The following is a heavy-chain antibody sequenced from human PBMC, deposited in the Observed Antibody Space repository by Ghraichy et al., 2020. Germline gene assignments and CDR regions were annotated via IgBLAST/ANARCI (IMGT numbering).Heavy chain of an antibody. Sequence: LSLTCAASGFTFSSYGMHWVRQAPGKGLEWVAVIWYDGSNKYCADSVKGRFTISRDNSKNTLYLQMNSLRAEDTAVYYCARDSHYYDSSGYYLGNYFDYWGQGTLVTVSS. CDR2: IWYDGSNK. CDR1: GFTFSSYG. D-gene: IGHD3-22*01. CDR3: ARDSHYYDSSGYYLGNYFDY. V-gene: IGHV3-33*01. J-gene: IGHJ4*02.